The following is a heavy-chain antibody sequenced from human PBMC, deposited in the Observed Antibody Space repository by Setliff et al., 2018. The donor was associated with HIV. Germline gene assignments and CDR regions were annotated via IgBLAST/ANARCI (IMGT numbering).Heavy chain of an antibody. D-gene: IGHD6-19*01. CDR1: GGSISSSSYY. J-gene: IGHJ6*03. Sequence: SETLSLTCTVSGGSISSSSYYWGWIRQPPGKGLEWIGSIYYSGSTYYNPSLKSRVTISVDTSKNQFSLKLSSVTAADTAVYYCASGRYSSGWYYYYYYMDVWGKGTTGT. CDR2: IYYSGST. V-gene: IGHV4-39*01. CDR3: ASGRYSSGWYYYYYYMDV.